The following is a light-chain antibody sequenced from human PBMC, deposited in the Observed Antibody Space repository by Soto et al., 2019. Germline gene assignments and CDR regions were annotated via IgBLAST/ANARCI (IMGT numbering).Light chain of an antibody. Sequence: ELVMTQSPTILSFFPGVRASLSCRASQSVRSNLAWYQQKPDQAPRIRIYGVYTRAGGIPGRLGRRWCGADFTPTISRLEPEDFAVYYCQQSGTSITFGQGTRLEIK. CDR3: QQSGTSIT. V-gene: IGKV3-20*01. CDR1: QSVRSN. J-gene: IGKJ5*01. CDR2: GVY.